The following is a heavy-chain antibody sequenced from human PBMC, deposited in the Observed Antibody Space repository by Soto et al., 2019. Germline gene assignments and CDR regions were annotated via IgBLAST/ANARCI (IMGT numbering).Heavy chain of an antibody. Sequence: PSETLSLTCTVSGGSISSFYWSWIRQPPGKGMEWMGYIYYSGSTYYNPSLKSRVTIAVDTSKNQFSLKLSSVTAADTAVYYFARVSYYYDSSVYLYPFAYWGKGTLVPVSS. D-gene: IGHD3-22*01. CDR2: IYYSGST. CDR1: GGSISSFY. J-gene: IGHJ4*02. CDR3: ARVSYYYDSSVYLYPFAY. V-gene: IGHV4-59*12.